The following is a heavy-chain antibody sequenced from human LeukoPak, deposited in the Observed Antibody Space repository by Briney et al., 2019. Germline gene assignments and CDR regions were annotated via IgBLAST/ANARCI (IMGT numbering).Heavy chain of an antibody. CDR2: IIPILGIA. Sequence: SVKVSCKASGYTFTSYAISWVRQAPGQGLEWMGRIIPILGIANYAQKFQGRVTITADKSTSTAYMELSSLRSEDTTVYYCARVTYYGSGSYYRGAEYFQHWGQGTLVTVSS. V-gene: IGHV1-69*04. CDR3: ARVTYYGSGSYYRGAEYFQH. D-gene: IGHD3-10*01. CDR1: GYTFTSYA. J-gene: IGHJ1*01.